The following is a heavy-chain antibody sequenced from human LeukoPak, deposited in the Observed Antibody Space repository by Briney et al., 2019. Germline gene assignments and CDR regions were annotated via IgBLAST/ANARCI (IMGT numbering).Heavy chain of an antibody. V-gene: IGHV4-59*01. D-gene: IGHD6-13*01. CDR2: IHYSGST. CDR1: GRSINSYY. CDR3: ARRVHSSSWSSYFDY. Sequence: SETLSLTCTVSGRSINSYYWSWIRQPPGRGLEWIGSIHYSGSTSSNPSLRSRATISVDKSKNQFSLKLSSVTAADTAVYYCARRVHSSSWSSYFDYWGQETLVTVSS. J-gene: IGHJ4*02.